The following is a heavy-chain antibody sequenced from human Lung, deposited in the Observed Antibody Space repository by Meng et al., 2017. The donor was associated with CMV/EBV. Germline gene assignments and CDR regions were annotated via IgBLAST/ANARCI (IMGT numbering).Heavy chain of an antibody. D-gene: IGHD2-8*02. V-gene: IGHV1-8*01. J-gene: IGHJ5*02. CDR2: MNPNSGNT. CDR3: TRDGHTGRHGWRYDTGWFDP. CDR1: YD. Sequence: YDINGVRQARGQGLEWMGWMNPNSGNTGYAQNFQGRLSMTISTSTSTAYMELNSLRSEDTAVYYCTRDGHTGRHGWRYDTGWFDPWGQGTLVTVSS.